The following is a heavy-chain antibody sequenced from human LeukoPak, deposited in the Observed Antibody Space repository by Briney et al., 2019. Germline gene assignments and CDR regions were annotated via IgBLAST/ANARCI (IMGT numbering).Heavy chain of an antibody. D-gene: IGHD3-9*01. V-gene: IGHV4-30-4*01. CDR2: IYYSGST. J-gene: IGHJ4*02. Sequence: SETLSLTCTVSGGSISSGDYYWNWIRQPPGKGLEWIGYIYYSGSTYYNPSLKSRITISVDTSKNQFSLKLSSVTAADTAIYYCAREGDILTGYSLDYWGQGTLVTVSS. CDR3: AREGDILTGYSLDY. CDR1: GGSISSGDYY.